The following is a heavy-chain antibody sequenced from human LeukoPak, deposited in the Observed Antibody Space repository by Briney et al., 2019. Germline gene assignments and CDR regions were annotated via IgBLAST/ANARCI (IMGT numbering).Heavy chain of an antibody. J-gene: IGHJ4*02. V-gene: IGHV3-15*01. Sequence: GGSLRLSCAASGFTFSSYAMSWVRQAPGKGLEWVGRIKSKTDGGTTDYAAPVKGRFTISRDDSKNTLYLQMNSLKTEDTAVYYCTTVLLWFGELLGDWGQGTLVTVSS. CDR1: GFTFSSYA. D-gene: IGHD3-10*01. CDR3: TTVLLWFGELLGD. CDR2: IKSKTDGGTT.